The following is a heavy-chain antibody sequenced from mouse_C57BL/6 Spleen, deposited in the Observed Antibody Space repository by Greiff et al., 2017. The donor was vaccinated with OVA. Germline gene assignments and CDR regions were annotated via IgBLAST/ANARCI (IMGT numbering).Heavy chain of an antibody. CDR3: ARENYSNYDY. Sequence: VQLQQSGPGLVKPSQSLSLTCSVTGYSITSGYYWNWIRQSPGNKLEWMGYISYDGSNNYNPSLKNRISITRDTSKNQFFLKLNSVTTEDTATYYCARENYSNYDYWGQGTTLTVSS. V-gene: IGHV3-6*01. J-gene: IGHJ2*01. CDR1: GYSITSGYY. D-gene: IGHD2-5*01. CDR2: ISYDGSN.